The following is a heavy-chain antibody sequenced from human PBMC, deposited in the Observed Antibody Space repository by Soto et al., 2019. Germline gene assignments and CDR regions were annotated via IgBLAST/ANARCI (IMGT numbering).Heavy chain of an antibody. CDR3: ARTIAAAGDFDY. J-gene: IGHJ4*02. CDR2: IGAYNGNT. V-gene: IGHV1-18*01. CDR1: GYTFTSYG. Sequence: ASVKVSCKASGYTFTSYGISWVRQAPGQGLEWMGWIGAYNGNTNYAQKLQGRVTMTTDTSTSTAYMELRSLRSDDTAVYYCARTIAAAGDFDYWGQGTLVTVSS. D-gene: IGHD6-13*01.